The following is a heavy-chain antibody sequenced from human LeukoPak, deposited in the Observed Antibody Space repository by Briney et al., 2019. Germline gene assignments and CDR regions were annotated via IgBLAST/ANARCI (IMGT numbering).Heavy chain of an antibody. D-gene: IGHD2-2*01. CDR3: ARLYCSSTSCYQGRPARYYMDV. V-gene: IGHV4-4*07. CDR1: GGSISSYY. J-gene: IGHJ6*03. Sequence: SETLSLTCTVSGGSISSYYWSWVRQPAGKGLEWIGRIYTSGSNNYNPSLKSRVTMSVDTSKNQFSLKLSSVTAADTAVYYCARLYCSSTSCYQGRPARYYMDVWGKGTTVTVSS. CDR2: IYTSGSN.